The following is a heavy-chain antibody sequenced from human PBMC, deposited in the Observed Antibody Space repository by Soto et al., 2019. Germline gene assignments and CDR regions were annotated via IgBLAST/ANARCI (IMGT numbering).Heavy chain of an antibody. Sequence: ASVKVSFKASGYTFTTYYIHWVRQAPGQGLEWMGLINPSSGTTNYAQRFQGRVTMTRDTSTSTVYMELSSLRSKDTAVYYCARDVGAETATGGRAGWFDPWGQGTLVTVSS. CDR3: ARDVGAETATGGRAGWFDP. CDR2: INPSSGTT. V-gene: IGHV1-46*01. J-gene: IGHJ5*02. CDR1: GYTFTTYY. D-gene: IGHD5-18*01.